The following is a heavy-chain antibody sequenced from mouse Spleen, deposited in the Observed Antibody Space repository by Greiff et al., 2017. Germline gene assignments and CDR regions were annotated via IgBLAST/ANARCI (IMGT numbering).Heavy chain of an antibody. Sequence: QVQLQQSGAELVRPGASVKLSCKASGYTFTDYYINWVKQRPGQGLEWIARIYPGSGNTYYNEKFKGKATLTAEKSSSTAYMQLSSLTSEDSAVYFCARGGSAWFAYWGQGTLVTVSA. CDR2: IYPGSGNT. V-gene: IGHV1-76*01. CDR3: ARGGSAWFAY. CDR1: GYTFTDYY. J-gene: IGHJ3*01.